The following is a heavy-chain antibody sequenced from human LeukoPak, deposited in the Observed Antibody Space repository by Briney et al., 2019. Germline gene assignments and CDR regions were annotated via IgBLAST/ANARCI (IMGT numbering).Heavy chain of an antibody. V-gene: IGHV4-59*08. CDR1: GGSISSYY. J-gene: IGHJ5*02. Sequence: SETLSLTCTVSGGSISSYYWSWIRQPPGKGLEWIGYIYYSGSTNYNPSLKSRVTISVDTSKNQFSLKLSSVTAADTAVYYCARARYCSSTSCYRSVYNWFDPWGQGTLVTVSS. CDR2: IYYSGST. CDR3: ARARYCSSTSCYRSVYNWFDP. D-gene: IGHD2-2*01.